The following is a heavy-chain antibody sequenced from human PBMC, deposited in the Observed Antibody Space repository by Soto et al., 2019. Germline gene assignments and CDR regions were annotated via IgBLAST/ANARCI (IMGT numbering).Heavy chain of an antibody. CDR3: ARGQWLVPANNWFDP. D-gene: IGHD6-19*01. V-gene: IGHV4-34*01. Sequence: PSETLSLTCAVYGGSFSGYYWNWIRQPPGKGLEWIGEINHSGSTNYNPSLKSRVTISVDTSKNQFSLKLSSVTAADTAVYYCARGQWLVPANNWFDPWGQGTLVTVSS. CDR2: INHSGST. J-gene: IGHJ5*02. CDR1: GGSFSGYY.